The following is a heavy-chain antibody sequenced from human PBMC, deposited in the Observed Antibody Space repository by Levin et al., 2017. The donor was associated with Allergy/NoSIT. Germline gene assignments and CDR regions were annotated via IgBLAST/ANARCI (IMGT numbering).Heavy chain of an antibody. J-gene: IGHJ4*02. V-gene: IGHV4-34*01. CDR2: INHSGST. D-gene: IGHD3-22*01. Sequence: SCAVYGGSFSNYYWSWIRQAPGKGLEWIGEINHSGSTNYNPSLKSRVTIAVDTSKNHFSLKLTSVTAADTAVYYCARGPPVDYYDRSGFYYPFDHWGQGTLVTVSS. CDR1: GGSFSNYY. CDR3: ARGPPVDYYDRSGFYYPFDH.